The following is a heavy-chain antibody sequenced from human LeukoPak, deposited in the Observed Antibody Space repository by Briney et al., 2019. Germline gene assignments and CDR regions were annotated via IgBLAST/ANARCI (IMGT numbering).Heavy chain of an antibody. D-gene: IGHD3-3*01. CDR3: ATGRQYYDFWSGYSFDC. J-gene: IGHJ4*02. CDR2: ISYDGSNK. V-gene: IGHV3-30-3*01. Sequence: GGSLRLSCAASGFTFSSYAMHWVRQAPGKGLEWVAVISYDGSNKYYADSVKGRFTISRDNSKNTLYLQMNSLRAEDTAVYYCATGRQYYDFWSGYSFDCWGQGTLVTVSS. CDR1: GFTFSSYA.